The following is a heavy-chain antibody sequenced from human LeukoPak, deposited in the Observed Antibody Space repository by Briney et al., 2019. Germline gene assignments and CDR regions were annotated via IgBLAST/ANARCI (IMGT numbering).Heavy chain of an antibody. D-gene: IGHD6-13*01. CDR2: IYPGDSDA. Sequence: AGGSLRLSCQGSGHSFTDYWIGWVRQMPGKGLEWMGVIYPGDSDARYSPSFQGQVTISVDKSITTAYLQWSSLEASDTAKYYCARLYTTSWKGPGYFDYWGQGTLVTVSS. CDR1: GHSFTDYW. V-gene: IGHV5-51*01. CDR3: ARLYTTSWKGPGYFDY. J-gene: IGHJ4*02.